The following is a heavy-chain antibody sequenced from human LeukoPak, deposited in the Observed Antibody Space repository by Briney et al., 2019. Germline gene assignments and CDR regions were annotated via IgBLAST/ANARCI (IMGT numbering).Heavy chain of an antibody. CDR2: INSDGSST. CDR3: ARETTVTGWFDP. Sequence: PGGSLSLSCEASGFIFSSNRMHWVRQPPGKGLVWVSRINSDGSSTSYADSVKGRFTISRDNAKNTLCLQMNSLRAEDTAVYYCARETTVTGWFDPWGQGTLVTVSS. CDR1: GFIFSSNR. V-gene: IGHV3-74*01. J-gene: IGHJ5*02. D-gene: IGHD4-17*01.